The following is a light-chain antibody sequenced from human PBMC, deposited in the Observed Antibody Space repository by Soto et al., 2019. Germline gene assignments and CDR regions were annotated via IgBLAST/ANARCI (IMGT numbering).Light chain of an antibody. Sequence: DIQMTQSPSSLSASVGDRVTITCRASQRISNSVSWYLQKPGKAPRLLIYGASSLRSGVPSTFTGSGSGTDFTLTISSLQPEDFGTYYVQQRYSMPRTFGPGTKVDIQ. V-gene: IGKV1-39*01. CDR3: QQRYSMPRT. CDR2: GAS. J-gene: IGKJ3*01. CDR1: QRISNS.